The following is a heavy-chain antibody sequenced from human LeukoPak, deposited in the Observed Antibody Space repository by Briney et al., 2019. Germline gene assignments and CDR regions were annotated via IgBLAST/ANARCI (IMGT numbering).Heavy chain of an antibody. V-gene: IGHV3-49*04. CDR3: YSGHDSIYFDY. CDR2: IRSKNFGETQ. Sequence: GGSLRLSCTVSGFIFGDYTMTWARQAPGKGVEWVSFIRSKNFGETQEYAAAVKGRFTISRDDSKNITYLEMNSLKTEDTAVYYCYSGHDSIYFDYWGQGTLVTVSS. J-gene: IGHJ4*02. D-gene: IGHD5-12*01. CDR1: GFIFGDYT.